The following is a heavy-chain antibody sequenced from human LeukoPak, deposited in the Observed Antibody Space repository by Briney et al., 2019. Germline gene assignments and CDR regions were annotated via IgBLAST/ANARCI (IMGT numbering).Heavy chain of an antibody. CDR3: ARIYVLELPDLDY. D-gene: IGHD1-7*01. Sequence: VEALMISCKGSGYSFTNYWIGWVRQMPGKGLEWMGVIYPGDSYTRYSPSFQGQVTISADKSISTAYLQWSSLKASDTAMYYCARIYVLELPDLDYWGQGTLVTASS. J-gene: IGHJ4*02. CDR1: GYSFTNYW. V-gene: IGHV5-51*01. CDR2: IYPGDSYT.